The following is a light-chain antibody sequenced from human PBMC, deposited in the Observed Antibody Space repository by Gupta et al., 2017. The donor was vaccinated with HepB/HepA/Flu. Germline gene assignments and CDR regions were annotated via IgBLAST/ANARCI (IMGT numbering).Light chain of an antibody. CDR1: QSIRTY. CDR2: AAS. J-gene: IGKJ1*01. CDR3: QQRVTSLWT. V-gene: IGKV1-39*01. Sequence: EIHITHSPSSLSASVGDRVTITCRARQSIRTYLNWYQQKPWEAPKLLIYAASNLQSGVPARFSGCGSGTEFTLTVSRRQPEDSATYYSQQRVTSLWTFGQGTKVEIK.